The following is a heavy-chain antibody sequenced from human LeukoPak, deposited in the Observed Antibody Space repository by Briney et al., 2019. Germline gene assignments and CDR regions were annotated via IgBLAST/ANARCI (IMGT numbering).Heavy chain of an antibody. J-gene: IGHJ1*01. CDR2: ISGSGGST. CDR3: AKDSVGATTVEYFQH. V-gene: IGHV3-23*01. Sequence: PGGSLRLSCAASGFTFSSYAMSWVRQAPGKGLEWVSAISGSGGSTYYADSVKGGFTISRDNYKKRLYMQMNSLRAEDTAAYYCAKDSVGATTVEYFQHWGQGTLVTVSS. D-gene: IGHD1-26*01. CDR1: GFTFSSYA.